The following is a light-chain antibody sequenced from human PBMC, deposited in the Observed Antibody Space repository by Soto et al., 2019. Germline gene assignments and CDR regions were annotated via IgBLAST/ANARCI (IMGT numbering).Light chain of an antibody. CDR2: GAS. CDR3: QHYNNWPPYA. V-gene: IGKV3-15*01. Sequence: EIVMTQSPATLSVSPGERATLSCRASQSVGSNLAWYQQKPGQAPRLLIYGASTRTTAIPARFRGSGSGTEFTLTISSLQSEDFAVYYCQHYNNWPPYAFGQGTKLEIK. J-gene: IGKJ2*01. CDR1: QSVGSN.